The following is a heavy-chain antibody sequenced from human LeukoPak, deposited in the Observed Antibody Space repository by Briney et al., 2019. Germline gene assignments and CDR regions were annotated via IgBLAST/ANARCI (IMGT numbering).Heavy chain of an antibody. CDR3: ARRPRTVPVPYFDY. CDR2: IYYSGST. J-gene: IGHJ4*02. Sequence: PSETLSLTCTVSGGSISSSSYYWGWIRQPPGKGLEWIGSIYYSGSTYYNPSLKRRVTISVDTSKNQFSLKLSSVTAADTAVYYCARRPRTVPVPYFDYWGQGTLVTVSS. V-gene: IGHV4-39*01. CDR1: GGSISSSSYY. D-gene: IGHD2-2*01.